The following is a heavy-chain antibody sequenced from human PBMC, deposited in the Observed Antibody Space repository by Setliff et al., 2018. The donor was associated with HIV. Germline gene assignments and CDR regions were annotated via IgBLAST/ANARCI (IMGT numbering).Heavy chain of an antibody. D-gene: IGHD3-10*01. CDR3: TRPYYYASGSYDY. CDR2: ISYDGTNE. J-gene: IGHJ4*02. Sequence: LRLSCAASGFTLSDYAMHWVRQAPGKGLEWVAVISYDGTNEYYADSVKGRFTISRDNYKNTVFLQMNSLRVDDSALYYCTRPYYYASGSYDYWGQGTLVT. CDR1: GFTLSDYA. V-gene: IGHV3-30*04.